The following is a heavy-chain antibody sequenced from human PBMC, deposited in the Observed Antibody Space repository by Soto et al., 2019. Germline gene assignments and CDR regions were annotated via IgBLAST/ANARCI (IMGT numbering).Heavy chain of an antibody. Sequence: SGKVSGKGSGGTFISYAITWVRQAPGQGLEWMGGIIHTSQTKNYAQKFQGRVTIKADEYRTAYMELSRLTSEDRAVYYCERLSGQQLVRVLFAYWGQGTLVTVSS. J-gene: IGHJ4*02. CDR2: IIHTSQTK. CDR1: GGTFISYA. V-gene: IGHV1-69*13. CDR3: ERLSGQQLVRVLFAY. D-gene: IGHD6-13*01.